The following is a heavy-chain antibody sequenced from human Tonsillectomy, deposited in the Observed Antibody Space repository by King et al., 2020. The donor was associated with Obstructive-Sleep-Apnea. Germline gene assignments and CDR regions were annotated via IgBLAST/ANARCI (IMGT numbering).Heavy chain of an antibody. V-gene: IGHV3-30*14. J-gene: IGHJ4*02. Sequence: VQLVESGGGVVQPGGSLRLSCAVSGFIFSSHEMYWVRQTPGTGLEWVAFISRDGSREYYADSVGGRFTISRDNSRNTLLLQMNSLSAEETAMYYCAKDLSGKYSFHYWGQGTLVTVSS. CDR2: ISRDGSRE. CDR3: AKDLSGKYSFHY. CDR1: GFIFSSHE. D-gene: IGHD1-26*01.